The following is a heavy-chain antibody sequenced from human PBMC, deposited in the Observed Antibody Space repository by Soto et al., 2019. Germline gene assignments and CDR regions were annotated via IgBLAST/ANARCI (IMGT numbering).Heavy chain of an antibody. CDR2: ISPYNGET. Sequence: VSCEASGVTFNSYGITWARQAPGQGLEWMGWISPYNGETNFAQKFQGRVTMTTDTSTTTAYMELRSLRSDDTAVYYCASAFCSGDTCYDSWGQGTLVTV. CDR1: GVTFNSYG. D-gene: IGHD2-15*01. CDR3: ASAFCSGDTCYDS. J-gene: IGHJ5*01. V-gene: IGHV1-18*01.